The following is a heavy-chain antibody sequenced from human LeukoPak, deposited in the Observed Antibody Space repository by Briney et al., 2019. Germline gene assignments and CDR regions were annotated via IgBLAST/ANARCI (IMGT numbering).Heavy chain of an antibody. CDR1: GGSISSYY. CDR2: IYYSGST. D-gene: IGHD1-26*01. V-gene: IGHV4-59*01. CDR3: ARRGPDGYSGSLDV. J-gene: IGHJ6*02. Sequence: PSETLSLTCTVSGGSISSYYWSWIRQPPGKGLEWIGYIYYSGSTNYNPSLKSRVTISVDTSKNQFSLKLSSVTAADTAVYYCARRGPDGYSGSLDVWGQGTTVTVSS.